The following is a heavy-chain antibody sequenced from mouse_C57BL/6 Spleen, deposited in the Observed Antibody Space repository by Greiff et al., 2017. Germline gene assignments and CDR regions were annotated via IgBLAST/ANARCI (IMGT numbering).Heavy chain of an antibody. V-gene: IGHV5-17*01. CDR1: GFTFSDYG. CDR3: ARVIGGSSYNYFDY. J-gene: IGHJ2*01. CDR2: ISSGSSTI. D-gene: IGHD1-1*01. Sequence: EVKVEESGGGLVKPGGSLKLSCAASGFTFSDYGMHWVRQAPEKGLEWVAYISSGSSTIYYADTVKGRFTISRDNAKNTLFLQMTSLRSEDTAMYYCARVIGGSSYNYFDYWGQGTTLTVSS.